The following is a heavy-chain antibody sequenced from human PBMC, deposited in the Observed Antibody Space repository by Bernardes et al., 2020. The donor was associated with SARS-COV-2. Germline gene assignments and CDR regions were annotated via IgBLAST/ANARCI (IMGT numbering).Heavy chain of an antibody. CDR3: ARGLYYNSFDP. J-gene: IGHJ5*02. Sequence: SETLSLTCTVSGGSINSGSYYWNWIRQPAGKGLEWIGRIYSSGARNYNPSLKSRVTISVDTSKNQFSLQLSSVTAADTALYYCARGLYYNSFDPWGQGTLVTVSS. CDR1: GGSINSGSYY. CDR2: IYSSGAR. D-gene: IGHD3-10*01. V-gene: IGHV4-61*02.